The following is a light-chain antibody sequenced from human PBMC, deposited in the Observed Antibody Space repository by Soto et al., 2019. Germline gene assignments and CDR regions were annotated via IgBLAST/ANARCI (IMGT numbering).Light chain of an antibody. J-gene: IGKJ5*01. V-gene: IGKV1-9*01. Sequence: DIQLTQSPSFLSASVGDRVTITCRASQGISRYLAWSQQKPVKAPKLLIYAASTLQSGVPSRFSGSGSGTEFTLTIRSLQPEDFATYYCQQLNIYPITFGQGTRLEIK. CDR2: AAS. CDR3: QQLNIYPIT. CDR1: QGISRY.